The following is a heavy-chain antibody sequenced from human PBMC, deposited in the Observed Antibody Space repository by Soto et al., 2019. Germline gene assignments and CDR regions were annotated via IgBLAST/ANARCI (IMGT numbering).Heavy chain of an antibody. CDR2: IDNGGVYT. J-gene: IGHJ4*02. CDR1: GLAFSRFS. V-gene: IGHV3-23*01. CDR3: AKNLGTSSTTSYYDN. Sequence: PXGSLRLSCVASGLAFSRFSMGWVRQAPGGGLEWVSAIDNGGVYTYYADSVKGRFTISRDNSRNTLYLQMNSLRAEDTALYYCAKNLGTSSTTSYYDNWGQGTLVTVSS. D-gene: IGHD1-1*01.